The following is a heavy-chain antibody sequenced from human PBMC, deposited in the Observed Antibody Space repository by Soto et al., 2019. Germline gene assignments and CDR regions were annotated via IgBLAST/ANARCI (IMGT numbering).Heavy chain of an antibody. V-gene: IGHV1-18*01. Sequence: VASVKVSCKASGYTFTSYGISWVRQAPGQGLEWMGWISAYNGNTNYAQKLQGRVTMTTDTSTSTAYMELRSLRSDDTAVYYCARDRRYYDSSGPPDYYYYYGMDVWGQGTTVTVSS. J-gene: IGHJ6*02. D-gene: IGHD3-22*01. CDR2: ISAYNGNT. CDR3: ARDRRYYDSSGPPDYYYYYGMDV. CDR1: GYTFTSYG.